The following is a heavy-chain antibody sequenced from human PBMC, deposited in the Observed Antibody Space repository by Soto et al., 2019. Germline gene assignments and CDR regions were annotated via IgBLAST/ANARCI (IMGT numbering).Heavy chain of an antibody. CDR2: IYYSGST. Sequence: PSETLSLTCTVSGGSISSSSYYWGWIRQPPGKGLEWIGSIYYSGSTYYNPSLKSRVTISVDTSKNQFSLKLSSVTAADTAVYYCARHLDNYYDSSGLRAWFDPWGQGTLVTVSS. V-gene: IGHV4-39*01. CDR1: GGSISSSSYY. J-gene: IGHJ5*02. D-gene: IGHD3-22*01. CDR3: ARHLDNYYDSSGLRAWFDP.